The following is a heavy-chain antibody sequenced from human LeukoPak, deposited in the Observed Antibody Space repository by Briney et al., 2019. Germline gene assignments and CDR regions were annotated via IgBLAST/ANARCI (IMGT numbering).Heavy chain of an antibody. J-gene: IGHJ4*02. Sequence: SETLSLTCTVSGGSISSYYWSWIRQPPGKGLEWIGEINHSGSTNYNPSLKSRVTMSVETSKNQFSLKLSSVTAADTAAYYCATGDVRIDYWGQGTLVTVSS. CDR2: INHSGST. V-gene: IGHV4-34*01. CDR3: ATGDVRIDY. D-gene: IGHD3-10*01. CDR1: GGSISSYY.